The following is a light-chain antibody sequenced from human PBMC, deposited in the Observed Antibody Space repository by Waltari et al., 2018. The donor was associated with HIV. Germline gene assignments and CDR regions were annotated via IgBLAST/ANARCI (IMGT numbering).Light chain of an antibody. Sequence: DIQMTQSPSSVSASVGDKVTISCRASQDIGTWLAWYQQKPGKAAKLLIYAASSLQSGVPPRVSGSGSGTNFTLTFTSLQPEDFATYYCQQSNSFPRTFGQGTKLEI. CDR3: QQSNSFPRT. CDR1: QDIGTW. V-gene: IGKV1D-12*01. CDR2: AAS. J-gene: IGKJ2*01.